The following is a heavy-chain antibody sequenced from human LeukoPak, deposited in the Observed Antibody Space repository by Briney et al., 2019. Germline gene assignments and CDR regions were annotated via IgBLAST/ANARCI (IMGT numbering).Heavy chain of an antibody. CDR1: GYTFTSYD. CDR3: AYSSSYYYYYYMDV. D-gene: IGHD6-6*01. Sequence: ASVKVSCKASGYTFTSYDINWVRQATGQGLEWMGWMNPNSGNTGYAQKFQGRATMTRNTSISTAYMGLSSLRSEDTAVYYCAYSSSYYYYYYMDVWGKGTTVTVSS. J-gene: IGHJ6*03. V-gene: IGHV1-8*01. CDR2: MNPNSGNT.